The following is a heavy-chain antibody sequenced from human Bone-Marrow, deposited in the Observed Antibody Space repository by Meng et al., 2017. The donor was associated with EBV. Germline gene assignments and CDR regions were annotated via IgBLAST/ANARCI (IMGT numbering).Heavy chain of an antibody. D-gene: IGHD3-10*01. CDR2: LIPMSDAP. Sequence: QGQLVQSGAEVKKPGSSVKFSCKASGGTFSSYAISWVRQAPGQGLEWMGGLIPMSDAPYYAQKFQDRVTITADESTSTHYMDLSGLRSEDTAVYYCASESGRGFTPDYWGQGTLVTVSS. CDR3: ASESGRGFTPDY. CDR1: GGTFSSYA. V-gene: IGHV1-69*01. J-gene: IGHJ4*02.